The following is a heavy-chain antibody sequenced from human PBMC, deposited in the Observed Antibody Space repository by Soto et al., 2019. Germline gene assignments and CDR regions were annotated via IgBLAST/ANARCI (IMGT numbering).Heavy chain of an antibody. CDR2: ISSSSSNI. J-gene: IGHJ4*02. CDR1: GFPFRSYS. V-gene: IGHV3-21*01. D-gene: IGHD6-19*01. Sequence: GGSLSLSCAASGFPFRSYSMSWVRQAPGKGLEWVSSISSSSSNIYYADSVKGRFTISRDNAKNSLYLQMNSLRAEDTAVYYCARDFKAYSSGWLPFDYWGQGTLVTVSS. CDR3: ARDFKAYSSGWLPFDY.